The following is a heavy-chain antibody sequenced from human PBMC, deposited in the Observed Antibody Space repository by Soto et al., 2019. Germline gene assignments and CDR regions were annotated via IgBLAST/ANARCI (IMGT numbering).Heavy chain of an antibody. J-gene: IGHJ6*02. D-gene: IGHD1-26*01. V-gene: IGHV4-61*01. CDR2: ISYSGST. Sequence: SETLSLTCTVSGGSVSSGSYYWSWIRQPPGKGLEWIGYISYSGSTNYNPSLKSRVTISVDTSKNQFSLKLSSVTAADTAVYYCARDHSGSYFYYGMDVWGQGTTVTVSS. CDR3: ARDHSGSYFYYGMDV. CDR1: GGSVSSGSYY.